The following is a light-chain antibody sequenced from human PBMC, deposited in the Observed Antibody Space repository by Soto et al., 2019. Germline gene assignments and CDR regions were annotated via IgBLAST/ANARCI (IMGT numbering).Light chain of an antibody. V-gene: IGKV1-39*01. Sequence: DIQMTQSPSSLSASVGDRVTITCRASQIISSYLNWYQQKPGKAPKLLIYAASSLQSGVPSRFSGSGSGTDFTLTISRLQPEDFATYYCQQSYSTPYTFGPGTKLEIK. CDR1: QIISSY. J-gene: IGKJ2*01. CDR2: AAS. CDR3: QQSYSTPYT.